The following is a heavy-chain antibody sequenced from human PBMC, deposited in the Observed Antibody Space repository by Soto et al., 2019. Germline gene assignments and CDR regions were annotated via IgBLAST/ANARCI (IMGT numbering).Heavy chain of an antibody. V-gene: IGHV1-18*01. J-gene: IGHJ4*02. Sequence: QVQLVQSGAEVKKPGASVKVSCKASGDTVTGYGVTWVRQAPGQGLEWMGWISSYNAKTRYATKFQGTVSMTTDTSTNTVNMELRSLTSDDTAVYYCATGGGQRYGEFDFWGQGTLVIVSA. CDR1: GDTVTGYG. D-gene: IGHD1-26*01. CDR2: ISSYNAKT. CDR3: ATGGGQRYGEFDF.